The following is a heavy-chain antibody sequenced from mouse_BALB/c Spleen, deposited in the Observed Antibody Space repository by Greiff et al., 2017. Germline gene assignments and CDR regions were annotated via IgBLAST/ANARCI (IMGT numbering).Heavy chain of an antibody. D-gene: IGHD1-2*01. Sequence: EVMLVESGGGLVQPRGSLKLSCEASGFTFNTYAMNWVRQAPGKGLEWVARIRSKSNNYATYYADSVKDRFTISRDDSQSMLYLQMNNLKTEDTAMYYCVRDLIYHYERYYFDYWGQGTTLTVSS. CDR2: IRSKSNNYAT. CDR1: GFTFNTYA. CDR3: VRDLIYHYERYYFDY. V-gene: IGHV10-1*02. J-gene: IGHJ2*01.